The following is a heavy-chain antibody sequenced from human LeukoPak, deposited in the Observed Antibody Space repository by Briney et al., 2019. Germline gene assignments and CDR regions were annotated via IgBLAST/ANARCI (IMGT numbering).Heavy chain of an antibody. J-gene: IGHJ4*02. CDR2: IIPIFGTA. Sequence: SVKVSCKASGGTFSSYAISWVRQAPGQGLEWMGGIIPIFGTANYAQKFQGRVTITADKSTSTAYMELSSLRSEDTAVYYCASVSAYCSSTSCYGTYYFDYWGQGTLVTVSS. CDR3: ASVSAYCSSTSCYGTYYFDY. D-gene: IGHD2-2*01. CDR1: GGTFSSYA. V-gene: IGHV1-69*06.